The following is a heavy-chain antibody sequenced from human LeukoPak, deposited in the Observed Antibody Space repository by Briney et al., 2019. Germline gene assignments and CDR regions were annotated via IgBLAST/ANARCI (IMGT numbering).Heavy chain of an antibody. Sequence: PSETLSLTCAVYGGSFSGYYWSWIRQPPGKGLEWIGEINHSGSTNYNLSLKSRVTISVDTSKNQFSLKLSSVTAADTAVYYCARLEYDFWSGFSWFDPWGQGTLVTVSS. CDR1: GGSFSGYY. CDR2: INHSGST. D-gene: IGHD3-3*01. J-gene: IGHJ5*02. V-gene: IGHV4-34*01. CDR3: ARLEYDFWSGFSWFDP.